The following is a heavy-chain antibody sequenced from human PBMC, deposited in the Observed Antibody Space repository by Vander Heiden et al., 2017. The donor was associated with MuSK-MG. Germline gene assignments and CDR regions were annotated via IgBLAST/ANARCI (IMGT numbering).Heavy chain of an antibody. CDR1: GFNFRNYD. Sequence: DVQLVESGGGLVPPGGSLRLSCTASGFNFRNYDMNWVRQAPGKGLEWIAFIRSDTSVLSAIWYSDSVRGRFTVSRDNARNSLSLQLNNLRGDDTAVYYCARENSDFSLDSWGQGTQVTVSS. J-gene: IGHJ4*02. D-gene: IGHD2-21*02. CDR2: IRSDTSVLSAI. V-gene: IGHV3-48*01. CDR3: ARENSDFSLDS.